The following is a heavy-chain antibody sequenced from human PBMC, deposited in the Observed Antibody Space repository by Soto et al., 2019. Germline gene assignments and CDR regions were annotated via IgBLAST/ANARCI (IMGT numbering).Heavy chain of an antibody. CDR3: ASASRLRYDSSGYYLPVKAFDI. Sequence: QVQLQESGPGLVKPSETLSLTCTVSGGSISSYYWSWIRQPPGKGLEWIGYIYYSGSTNYNPSLKSRVTISVDTSKNQFSLKLSSVTAADTAVYYCASASRLRYDSSGYYLPVKAFDIWGQGTMVTVSS. CDR1: GGSISSYY. V-gene: IGHV4-59*01. CDR2: IYYSGST. J-gene: IGHJ3*02. D-gene: IGHD3-22*01.